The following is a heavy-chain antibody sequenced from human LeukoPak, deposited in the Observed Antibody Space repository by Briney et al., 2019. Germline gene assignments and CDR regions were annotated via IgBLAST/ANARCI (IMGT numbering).Heavy chain of an antibody. D-gene: IGHD4-23*01. V-gene: IGHV4-31*03. Sequence: PSETLSLTCTVSGGSISSGGYYWSWIRQHPGKGLEWIGYIYYSGSTYYNPSPKSRVTISVDTSKNQFSLKLSSVTAADTAVYYCARAVIALRWDAFDIWGQGTMVTVSS. CDR2: IYYSGST. CDR3: ARAVIALRWDAFDI. CDR1: GGSISSGGYY. J-gene: IGHJ3*02.